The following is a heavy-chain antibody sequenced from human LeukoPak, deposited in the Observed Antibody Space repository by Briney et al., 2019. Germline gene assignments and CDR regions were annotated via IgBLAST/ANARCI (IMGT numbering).Heavy chain of an antibody. CDR1: GFTFDDYG. J-gene: IGHJ4*02. Sequence: GGSLRLSCAASGFTFDDYGMSWVRQAPGKGLEWVSGINWNGGSTGYADSVKGRFTISGDNAKNSLYLQMNSLRAEDTALYYCAREPYCSGGSCYFDYWGQGTLVTVSS. V-gene: IGHV3-20*04. D-gene: IGHD2-15*01. CDR3: AREPYCSGGSCYFDY. CDR2: INWNGGST.